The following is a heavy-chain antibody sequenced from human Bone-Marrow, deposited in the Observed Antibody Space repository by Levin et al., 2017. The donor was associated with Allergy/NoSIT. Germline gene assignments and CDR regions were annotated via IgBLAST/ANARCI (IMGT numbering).Heavy chain of an antibody. CDR1: GFRFRSYG. V-gene: IGHV3-33*01. CDR3: ARDPYMGRDGLDV. Sequence: QPGGSLRLSCAASGFRFRSYGMHWVRQAPGKGLEWVAVIWYDGSKKYYGDSVKGLFTISRDNSKNTLYLGMKSLRVEDTAVYYCARDPYMGRDGLDVWGQGTTVTVSS. CDR2: IWYDGSKK. J-gene: IGHJ6*02. D-gene: IGHD3-10*01.